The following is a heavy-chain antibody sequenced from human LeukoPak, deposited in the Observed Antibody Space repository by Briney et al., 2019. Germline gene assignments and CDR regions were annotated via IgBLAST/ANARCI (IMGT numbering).Heavy chain of an antibody. D-gene: IGHD1-26*01. CDR3: ARMKGYSYSDY. CDR2: TIPFYGAT. J-gene: IGHJ4*02. Sequence: SVKVSCKASGGTLNNYAVNWVRQAPGQGLEWMGGTIPFYGATNYAAKFQGRATITADESTGTVYMELSSLRSEDTAVYYCARMKGYSYSDYWGQGTLVTVSS. V-gene: IGHV1-69*13. CDR1: GGTLNNYA.